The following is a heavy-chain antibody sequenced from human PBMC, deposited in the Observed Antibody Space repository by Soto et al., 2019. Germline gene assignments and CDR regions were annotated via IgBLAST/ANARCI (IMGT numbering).Heavy chain of an antibody. D-gene: IGHD3-10*01. J-gene: IGHJ4*02. CDR3: ARGGLYGSGSYYKDF. V-gene: IGHV3-74*01. Sequence: VQLVESGGGLVQPGGSLRLSCAASGFTFSNYWMHWVRQGPGKGLVWVSRIKSDGRSTNYADSVKGRFTISRDNAKNTVYLQMNSLRAEDTAVYYCARGGLYGSGSYYKDFWGQGILVTVSS. CDR2: IKSDGRST. CDR1: GFTFSNYW.